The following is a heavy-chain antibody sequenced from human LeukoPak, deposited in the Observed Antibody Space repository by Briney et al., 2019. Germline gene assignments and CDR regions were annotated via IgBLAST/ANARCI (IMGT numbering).Heavy chain of an antibody. CDR1: GVSFSGYY. Sequence: SETLSLTCAVYGVSFSGYYWSWIRQPPGKGLEWIGEINHSGSTNYNPSLKSRVTISVDTSKNQFSLKLSSVTAADTAVYYCARGRSTGWAMIVAARGKYFDYWGQGTLVTVSS. CDR2: INHSGST. V-gene: IGHV4-34*01. CDR3: ARGRSTGWAMIVAARGKYFDY. D-gene: IGHD3-22*01. J-gene: IGHJ4*01.